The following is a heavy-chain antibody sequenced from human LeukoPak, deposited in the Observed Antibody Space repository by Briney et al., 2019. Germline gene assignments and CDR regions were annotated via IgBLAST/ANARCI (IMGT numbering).Heavy chain of an antibody. D-gene: IGHD3-22*01. J-gene: IGHJ3*02. CDR3: ARPLYDSSGYYYVAAFDI. CDR2: INPNSGGT. CDR1: GYTFTGYY. V-gene: IGHV1-2*02. Sequence: ASVKVSCKASGYTFTGYYIHWVRQAPGQGLEWMGWINPNSGGTNYAKKFQGRVTMTRDTSISTAYMELSRLRSDDTAVYYCARPLYDSSGYYYVAAFDIWGQGTMVTVSS.